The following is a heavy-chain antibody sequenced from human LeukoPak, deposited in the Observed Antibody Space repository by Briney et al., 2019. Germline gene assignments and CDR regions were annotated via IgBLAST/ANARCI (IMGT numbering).Heavy chain of an antibody. Sequence: GGSLRLSCAASGFTFSTYLMHWVRQAPGKGLVWVSRINTDGSITTYADSVKGRLTISRDNAKNTLYLQMNSLRDEDTAVYYCASLGTLVPWGQGTLVTVSS. CDR2: INTDGSIT. CDR3: ASLGTLVP. CDR1: GFTFSTYL. V-gene: IGHV3-74*03. J-gene: IGHJ5*02. D-gene: IGHD3-9*01.